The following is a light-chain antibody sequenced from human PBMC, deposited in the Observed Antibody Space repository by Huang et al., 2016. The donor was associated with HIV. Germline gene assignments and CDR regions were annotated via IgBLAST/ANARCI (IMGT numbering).Light chain of an antibody. CDR2: GAS. J-gene: IGKJ2*01. CDR3: QQYDKWPGT. Sequence: EVMMTQSPATLSVSLGDKASLSCRASQRVGVNLAWYQQKPGQAPTLLIYGASDRATGISARFSGSGSGTDFTLTISSLQSEDPAVYFCQQYDKWPGTFGQGTRLQI. CDR1: QRVGVN. V-gene: IGKV3-15*01.